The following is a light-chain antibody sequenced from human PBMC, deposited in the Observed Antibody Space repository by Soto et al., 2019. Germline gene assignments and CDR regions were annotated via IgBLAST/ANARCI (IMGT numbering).Light chain of an antibody. CDR1: QSVGSF. CDR3: QQRCKCGPLC. V-gene: IGKV3-11*01. Sequence: EVVLTQSPATLSMSPGERVTLSCRTSQSVGSFLAWYQQKPGQAPRLLIYVASNRGSGVPARFSGTGSGTDFTLTITSIEAVNFAVNCCQQRCKCGPLCFSGGT. CDR2: VAS. J-gene: IGKJ4*01.